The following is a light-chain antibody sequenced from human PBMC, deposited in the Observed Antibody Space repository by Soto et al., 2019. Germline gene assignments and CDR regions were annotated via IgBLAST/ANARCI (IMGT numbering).Light chain of an antibody. CDR1: SSDVGGYNY. CDR3: SSYTSSSTYV. J-gene: IGLJ1*01. V-gene: IGLV2-14*01. CDR2: DVG. Sequence: QSALTQPASVSGSPGQSITISCTGTSSDVGGYNYVSWYQQHPGKAPKLMIYDVGNRPSGVSNRFSGSKSGNTASRTISGLQAEDEADYYCSSYTSSSTYVFGPGTKLTVL.